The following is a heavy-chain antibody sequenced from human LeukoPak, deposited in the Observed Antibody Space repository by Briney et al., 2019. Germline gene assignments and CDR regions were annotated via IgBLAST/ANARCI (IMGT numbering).Heavy chain of an antibody. D-gene: IGHD2-2*02. CDR1: GGSISSSSYY. CDR3: ASDIVVVPAAIRMDAFDI. CDR2: IYYSGST. Sequence: PSETLSLTCTVSGGSISSSSYYWGWIRQPPGKGLEWIGSIYYSGSTYYNPSLKSRITISVDTSKNQFSLKLSSVTAADTAVYYCASDIVVVPAAIRMDAFDIWGQGTMVTVSS. V-gene: IGHV4-39*01. J-gene: IGHJ3*02.